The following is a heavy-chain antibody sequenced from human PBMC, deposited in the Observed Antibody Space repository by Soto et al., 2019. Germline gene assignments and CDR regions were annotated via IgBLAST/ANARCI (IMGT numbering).Heavy chain of an antibody. CDR3: TRGNGYGDL. CDR1: GFSFSTYG. Sequence: EMQLLESGGGLVQPGGSLRLSCVVSGFSFSTYGVTWVRQAPGKGLEWVCGVSGGSGVTHYTDSVKGRFTISGDDSKHTVYLQMHSLRGEDTAVYYCTRGNGYGDLWGQGTLVTVSS. J-gene: IGHJ5*02. V-gene: IGHV3-23*01. D-gene: IGHD4-17*01. CDR2: VSGGSGVT.